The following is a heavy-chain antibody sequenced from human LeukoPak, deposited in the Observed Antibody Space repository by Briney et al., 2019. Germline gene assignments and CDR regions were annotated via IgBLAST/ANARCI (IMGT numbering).Heavy chain of an antibody. CDR1: GFIFSSYW. V-gene: IGHV3-74*01. CDR3: ARDLSRSLSMIRGLIQHREFDF. J-gene: IGHJ4*02. D-gene: IGHD3-10*01. CDR2: VNFDGTTT. Sequence: GGSLRLSCAASGFIFSSYWMHWVRLAPGKGLVWVSRVNFDGTTTTYADSVKGRFTISRDNAKNTLYLQMNSLRAEDTAVYYCARDLSRSLSMIRGLIQHREFDFWGRGTLVTVSS.